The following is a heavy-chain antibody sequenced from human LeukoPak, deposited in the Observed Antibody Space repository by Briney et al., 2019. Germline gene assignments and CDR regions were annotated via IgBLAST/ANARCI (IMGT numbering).Heavy chain of an antibody. Sequence: SETLSLTCTVSGGSISSGSYYWSWIRQPAGKGLEWIGRIYTSGSTNYNPSLKSRVTISVDTSKNQFSLKLSSVTAADTAVYYCAKEVSSSRSYYFDYWGQGTLVTVSS. D-gene: IGHD6-6*01. CDR2: IYTSGST. V-gene: IGHV4-61*02. CDR1: GGSISSGSYY. J-gene: IGHJ4*02. CDR3: AKEVSSSRSYYFDY.